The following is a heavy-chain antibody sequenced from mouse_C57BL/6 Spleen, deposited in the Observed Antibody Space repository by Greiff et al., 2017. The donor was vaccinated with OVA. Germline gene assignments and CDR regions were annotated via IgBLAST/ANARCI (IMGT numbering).Heavy chain of an antibody. J-gene: IGHJ3*01. Sequence: EVKVEESGGGLVQPGGSMKLSCVASGFTFSNYWMNWVRQSPEKGLEWVAQIRLKSDNYATHYAESVKGRFTISRDDSKSSVYLQMNNLRAEDTGIYYCTGSSYGCAYWGQGTLVTVSA. CDR1: GFTFSNYW. V-gene: IGHV6-3*01. CDR3: TGSSYGCAY. D-gene: IGHD1-1*01. CDR2: IRLKSDNYAT.